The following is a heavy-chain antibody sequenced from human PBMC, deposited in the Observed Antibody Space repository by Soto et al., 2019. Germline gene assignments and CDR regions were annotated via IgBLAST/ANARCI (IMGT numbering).Heavy chain of an antibody. CDR1: GGSFSGYY. J-gene: IGHJ6*02. Sequence: SETLSLTCAVYGGSFSGYYWSWIRQPPGKGLEWVGAINHSGSTNYNPSLKSRVTISVDTSKSQFSLKLSSVTAADTAVYYCARGPKYYDFWSGYSVRGDHPDVWGQGTTVTVSS. CDR2: INHSGST. V-gene: IGHV4-34*01. CDR3: ARGPKYYDFWSGYSVRGDHPDV. D-gene: IGHD3-3*01.